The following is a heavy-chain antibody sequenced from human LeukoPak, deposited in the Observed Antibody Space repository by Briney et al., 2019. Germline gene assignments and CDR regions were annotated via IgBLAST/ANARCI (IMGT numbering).Heavy chain of an antibody. Sequence: ASVKVSCKASGYTFTGYYMHWVRQAPGQGLEWMGRINPNSGGTNYAQKFQGRVTMTRDTSISTAYMELSRLRSEDTAVYYCARVITGSTFDYWGQGTLVTVSS. J-gene: IGHJ4*02. CDR2: INPNSGGT. D-gene: IGHD1-20*01. CDR1: GYTFTGYY. CDR3: ARVITGSTFDY. V-gene: IGHV1-2*06.